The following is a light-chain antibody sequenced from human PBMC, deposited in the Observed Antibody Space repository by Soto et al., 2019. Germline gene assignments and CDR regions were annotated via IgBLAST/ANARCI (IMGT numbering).Light chain of an antibody. Sequence: DIQMTQSPSSLSASVGDRVTITCRASQGISNSLAWYQQKPGKVPKLLIYASSILQSGVPSRFTGSGSGTDFTLTISSLQAEDVATYYCQKYNSAPHTFGGGTKVEIK. CDR1: QGISNS. J-gene: IGKJ4*01. V-gene: IGKV1-27*01. CDR2: ASS. CDR3: QKYNSAPHT.